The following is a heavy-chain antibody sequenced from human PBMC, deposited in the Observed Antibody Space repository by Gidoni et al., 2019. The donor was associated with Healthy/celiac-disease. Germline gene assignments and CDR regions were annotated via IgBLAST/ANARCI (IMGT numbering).Heavy chain of an antibody. CDR3: ARHDGYSGSYPFGY. D-gene: IGHD1-26*01. J-gene: IGHJ4*02. CDR2: IYYSGST. Sequence: QLQLQESGPGLVKPSETLSLTCTVSGGSIRSSSYYWGWIRQPPGKGLEWIGSIYYSGSTYYNPSLKSRVTISVDTSKNQFSLKLSSVTAADTAVYYCARHDGYSGSYPFGYWGQGTLVTVSS. CDR1: GGSIRSSSYY. V-gene: IGHV4-39*01.